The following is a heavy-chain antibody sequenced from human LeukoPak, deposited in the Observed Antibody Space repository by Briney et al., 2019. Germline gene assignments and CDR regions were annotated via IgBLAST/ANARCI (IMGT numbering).Heavy chain of an antibody. CDR1: GGSIRGYY. V-gene: IGHV4-59*01. D-gene: IGHD3-3*02. Sequence: SETLSLTCNVSGGSIRGYYWSWIRQPPGKGLEWIGYIYSSGSTNYNPSLKSRVTMSVDTSKNQFSLKVSSVTAADTAVYYCARAFYPGYYSYMAVWGKGTTVTVSS. CDR3: ARAFYPGYYSYMAV. J-gene: IGHJ6*03. CDR2: IYSSGST.